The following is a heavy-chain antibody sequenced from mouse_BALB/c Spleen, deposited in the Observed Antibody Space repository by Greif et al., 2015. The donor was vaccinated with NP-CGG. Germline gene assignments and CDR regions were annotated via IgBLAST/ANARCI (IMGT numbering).Heavy chain of an antibody. CDR2: INPSSGYT. Sequence: VQLQQSGAELAGPGASVKMSCKASGYTFTSYTMHWVKQRPGQGLEWIGYINPSSGYTNYNQKFKDKATLTADKSSSTAYMQLSSLTSEDSAVYYCARDGSSPWFAYWGQGTLVTVSA. J-gene: IGHJ3*01. D-gene: IGHD1-1*01. V-gene: IGHV1-4*01. CDR1: GYTFTSYT. CDR3: ARDGSSPWFAY.